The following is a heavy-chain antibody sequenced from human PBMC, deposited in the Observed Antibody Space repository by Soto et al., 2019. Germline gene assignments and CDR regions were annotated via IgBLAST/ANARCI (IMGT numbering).Heavy chain of an antibody. J-gene: IGHJ4*02. D-gene: IGHD4-4*01. CDR2: IYYSGST. CDR1: GGSISRSY. V-gene: IGHV4-59*12. CDR3: ARVRYSDNWHGLIDY. Sequence: SETLSLTCTVSGGSISRSYWSCIRQPPGKGLEWIAYIYYSGSTNYNPSLKSRVTISMDRTKNQFSLHLNSVTAGDTAVYFCARVRYSDNWHGLIDYWGQGTLVTVSS.